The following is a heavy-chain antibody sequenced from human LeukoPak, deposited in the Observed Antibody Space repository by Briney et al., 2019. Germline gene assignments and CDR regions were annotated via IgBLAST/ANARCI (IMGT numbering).Heavy chain of an antibody. V-gene: IGHV1-24*01. CDR2: FDPEDGET. D-gene: IGHD1-26*01. Sequence: ASVKVFCKVSGYTLTELSMHWVRQAPGKGPEWMGGFDPEDGETIYAQKFQGRVTMTEDTSTDTAYMELSSLRSEDTAVYYCVGWELLGVDFDIWGQGTMVTVSS. CDR1: GYTLTELS. CDR3: VGWELLGVDFDI. J-gene: IGHJ3*02.